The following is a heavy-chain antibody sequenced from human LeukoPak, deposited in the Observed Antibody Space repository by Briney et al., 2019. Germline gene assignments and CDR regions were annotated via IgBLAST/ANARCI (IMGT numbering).Heavy chain of an antibody. CDR2: ISGSGST. D-gene: IGHD6-13*01. CDR1: GFTFSSYA. CDR3: AKQYSSRWHYFDY. V-gene: IGHV3-23*01. Sequence: PGGSLRLSCAASGFTFSSYAMSWVRQAPGKGLEWVSAISGSGSTYYADSVKGRFTISRDNSKNTLYLQMNSLRAEDTAVYHCAKQYSSRWHYFDYWGQGTLVTVSS. J-gene: IGHJ4*02.